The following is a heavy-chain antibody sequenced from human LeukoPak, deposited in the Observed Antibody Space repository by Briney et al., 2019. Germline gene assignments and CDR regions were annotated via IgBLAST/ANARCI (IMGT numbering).Heavy chain of an antibody. CDR1: GGSIYGYY. J-gene: IGHJ6*02. CDR2: IYFSGST. V-gene: IGHV4-59*01. Sequence: SETLSLTCTVSGGSIYGYYWSWIRQPPGKGLEWIGDIYFSGSTNYNPSLKSRVTISVATSKNQFSLQLSSVTAADTAVYYCARGEALRQNYGMDVWGQGTTVTVSS. D-gene: IGHD2/OR15-2a*01. CDR3: ARGEALRQNYGMDV.